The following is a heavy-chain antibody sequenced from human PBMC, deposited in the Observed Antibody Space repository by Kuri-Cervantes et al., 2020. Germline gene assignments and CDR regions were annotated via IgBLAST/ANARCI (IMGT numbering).Heavy chain of an antibody. J-gene: IGHJ3*02. CDR3: ATVRPAPVVVVALDAFDI. Sequence: ASVKVSCKASGYTFTSYGISWVRQAPGQGLEWMGGFDPEDGETIYAQKFQGRVTMTEDTSTDTAYMELSSLRSEDTAVYYCATVRPAPVVVVALDAFDIWGQGTMVTVSS. D-gene: IGHD2-15*01. CDR1: GYTFTSYG. V-gene: IGHV1-24*01. CDR2: FDPEDGET.